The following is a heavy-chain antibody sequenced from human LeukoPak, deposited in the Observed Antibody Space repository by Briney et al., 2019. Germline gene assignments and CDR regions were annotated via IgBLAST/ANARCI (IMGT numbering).Heavy chain of an antibody. Sequence: GGSLRLSCAASGFTLSSYAMSWVRQAPGKGLEWVSAISGSGGSTYYGDSVKGRFTISRDNSKNTLYLQMNSLRAEDTAVYYCATVAAAGIYYGMDVWGQGTTVTVSS. J-gene: IGHJ6*02. D-gene: IGHD6-13*01. CDR1: GFTLSSYA. CDR2: ISGSGGST. CDR3: ATVAAAGIYYGMDV. V-gene: IGHV3-23*01.